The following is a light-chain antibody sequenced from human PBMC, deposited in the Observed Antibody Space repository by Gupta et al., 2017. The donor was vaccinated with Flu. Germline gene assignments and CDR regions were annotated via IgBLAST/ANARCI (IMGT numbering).Light chain of an antibody. J-gene: IGKJ5*01. Sequence: GDRVSITCRASQSIKNYLNWYQQKPCTAPKLLIYAASNLQSGVPSRFSGSGSGTDFSLTISSLQPEDFATYFCQQSYSSLITFGQGTRLEIK. CDR2: AAS. V-gene: IGKV1-39*01. CDR1: QSIKNY. CDR3: QQSYSSLIT.